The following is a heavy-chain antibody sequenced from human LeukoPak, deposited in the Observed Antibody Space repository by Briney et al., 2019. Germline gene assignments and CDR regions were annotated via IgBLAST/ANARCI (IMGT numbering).Heavy chain of an antibody. D-gene: IGHD3-10*01. V-gene: IGHV1-18*01. CDR1: GYTFTSYG. Sequence: ASVKVSCKASGYTFTSYGISWVRQAPGQGLEWMGWISAYNGNTNYAQKLQGRVIMTTDTSTSTAHMELSGLTSEDTAVYYCARGRDYFGSGTYYNGDYWGQGTLVTVSS. CDR3: ARGRDYFGSGTYYNGDY. J-gene: IGHJ4*02. CDR2: ISAYNGNT.